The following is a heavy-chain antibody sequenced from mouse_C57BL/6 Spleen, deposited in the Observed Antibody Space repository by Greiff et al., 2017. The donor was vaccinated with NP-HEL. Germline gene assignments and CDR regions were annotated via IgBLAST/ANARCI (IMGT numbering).Heavy chain of an antibody. Sequence: QVQLKQSGAELAKPGASVKLSCKASGYTFTSYWMHWVKQRPGQGLEWIGYINPSSGYPKYNQKFKDKATLTADKSSSTAYMQLSSLTYEDSADYDCAREDYCYADWYYDVWGKGTTVTVSS. J-gene: IGHJ1*03. V-gene: IGHV1-7*01. D-gene: IGHD2-12*01. CDR3: AREDYCYADWYYDV. CDR1: GYTFTSYW. CDR2: INPSSGYP.